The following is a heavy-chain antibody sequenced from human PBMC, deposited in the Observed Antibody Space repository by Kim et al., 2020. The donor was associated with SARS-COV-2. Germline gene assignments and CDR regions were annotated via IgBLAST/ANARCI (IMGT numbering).Heavy chain of an antibody. CDR2: INAGNGNT. Sequence: ASVKVSCKASGYTFTSYAMHWVRQAPGQRLEWMGWINAGNGNTKYSQKFQGRVTITRDTSASTAYMELSSLRSEDTAVYYCARDVGYCSSTSCGRYGMDVWGQGTTVTVSS. V-gene: IGHV1-3*01. CDR3: ARDVGYCSSTSCGRYGMDV. D-gene: IGHD2-2*01. J-gene: IGHJ6*02. CDR1: GYTFTSYA.